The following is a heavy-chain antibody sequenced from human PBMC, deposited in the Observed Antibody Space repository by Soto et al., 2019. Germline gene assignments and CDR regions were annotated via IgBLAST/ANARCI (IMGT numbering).Heavy chain of an antibody. CDR3: ARDDTTGLFDF. V-gene: IGHV4-59*01. Sequence: QVQLQESGPGLVRPAETLSLTCSVSTVSMRTYYWTWIRQSPGKGLEWIGQISHTGKTKYNPSLESRVTISVDTSRKQFSLKLTSVTAADTALYYCARDDTTGLFDFWGQGTLGTVSS. D-gene: IGHD4-17*01. J-gene: IGHJ4*02. CDR2: ISHTGKT. CDR1: TVSMRTYY.